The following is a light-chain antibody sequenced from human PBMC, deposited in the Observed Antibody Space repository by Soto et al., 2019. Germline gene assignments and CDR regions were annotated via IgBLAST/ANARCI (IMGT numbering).Light chain of an antibody. V-gene: IGKV1-5*03. CDR3: QQYDSYALT. Sequence: DIQMTQSPTTLSASVGDRVTITCRASQSISTWLAWYQQKPGKAPKLLIYKASILESEVPSRFSGSGSGTDFTLTISSLQPDDFATYYCQQYDSYALTFGGGTKVEIK. CDR2: KAS. J-gene: IGKJ4*01. CDR1: QSISTW.